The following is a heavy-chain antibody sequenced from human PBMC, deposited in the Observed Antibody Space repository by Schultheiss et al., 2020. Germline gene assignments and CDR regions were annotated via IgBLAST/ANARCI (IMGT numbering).Heavy chain of an antibody. CDR3: AKDSGYTSCWIDY. D-gene: IGHD6-13*01. V-gene: IGHV4-4*02. CDR2: IYYSGST. CDR1: GGSISSSNW. J-gene: IGHJ4*02. Sequence: SETLSLTCAVSGGSISSSNWWSWVRQPPGKGLEWIGSIYYSGSTYYNPSLKSRVTISVDTSKNQFSLKLSSVTAADTALYYCAKDSGYTSCWIDYWGQGTLVTVS.